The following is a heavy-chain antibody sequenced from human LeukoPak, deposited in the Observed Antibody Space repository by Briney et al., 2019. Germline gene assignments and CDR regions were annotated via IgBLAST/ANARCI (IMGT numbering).Heavy chain of an antibody. Sequence: GGSLRLSCATSGFISSNYALAWVRQAPGKGLEWVSSISVPGGSNTYYADSVKGRFTISRDNSKNTVSLQMNSLGAEDTAVYYCAKGGSGYDDALDIWGQGTMVTVSS. CDR3: AKGGSGYDDALDI. CDR1: GFISSNYA. J-gene: IGHJ3*02. D-gene: IGHD3-10*01. V-gene: IGHV3-23*01. CDR2: ISVPGGSNT.